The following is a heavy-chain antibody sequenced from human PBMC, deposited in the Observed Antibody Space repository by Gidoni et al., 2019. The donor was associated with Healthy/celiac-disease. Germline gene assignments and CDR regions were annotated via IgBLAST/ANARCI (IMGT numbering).Heavy chain of an antibody. Sequence: VPRVASGGGVVMPGGGLGRCAAASGFTFSSYGMNWVRQAPGQGLEWVSSISSSSSYIYCADPGKVRFTTARDNSKHSLYLQLNTLRDEDTAVYAFARGYGGNGYWGQGTLVTVSS. J-gene: IGHJ4*02. CDR3: ARGYGGNGY. CDR2: ISSSSSYI. D-gene: IGHD4-17*01. CDR1: GFTFSSYG. V-gene: IGHV3-21*01.